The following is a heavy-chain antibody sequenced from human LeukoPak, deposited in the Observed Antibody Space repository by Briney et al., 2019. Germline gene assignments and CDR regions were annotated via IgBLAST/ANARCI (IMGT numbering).Heavy chain of an antibody. D-gene: IGHD6-13*01. CDR3: ASGAAAGSFDY. CDR1: GFTFSSDS. Sequence: GGSLRLSCAASGFTFSSDSMNWVRQAPGKGLEWVSSISSSSSYIYYADSVKGRFTISRDNAKNSLYLQMNSLRAEDTAVYYCASGAAAGSFDYWGQGTLVTVSS. J-gene: IGHJ4*02. V-gene: IGHV3-21*01. CDR2: ISSSSSYI.